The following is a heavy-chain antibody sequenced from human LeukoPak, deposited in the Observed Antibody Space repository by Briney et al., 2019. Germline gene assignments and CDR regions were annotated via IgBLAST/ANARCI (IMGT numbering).Heavy chain of an antibody. J-gene: IGHJ3*02. V-gene: IGHV4-34*01. CDR1: GFTFSSYS. Sequence: PGGSLRLSCAASGFTFSSYSMNWVRQAPGKGLEWIGEINHSGSTNYNPSLKSRVTISVDTSKNQFSLKLSSVTAADTAVYYCARRRLRFLEWLHRGPDAFDIWGQGTMVTVSS. CDR2: INHSGST. CDR3: ARRRLRFLEWLHRGPDAFDI. D-gene: IGHD3-3*01.